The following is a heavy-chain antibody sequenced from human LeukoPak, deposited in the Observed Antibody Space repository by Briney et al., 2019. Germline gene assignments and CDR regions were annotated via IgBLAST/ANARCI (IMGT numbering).Heavy chain of an antibody. CDR2: ISPSGGIT. J-gene: IGHJ4*02. CDR1: GFTFSSHG. V-gene: IGHV3-23*01. Sequence: GGTLRLSCAASGFTFSSHGMNWVRQAPGKGLEWVSGISPSGGITYYTDSVKGRFTISRDNSKNTVSLQMNSLRGEDTAVYYCAKVGRYYYGSGSYYTLHYFDYWGQGTLVTVSS. CDR3: AKVGRYYYGSGSYYTLHYFDY. D-gene: IGHD3-10*01.